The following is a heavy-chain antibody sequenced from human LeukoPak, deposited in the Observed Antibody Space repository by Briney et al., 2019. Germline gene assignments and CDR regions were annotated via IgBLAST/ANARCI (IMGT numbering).Heavy chain of an antibody. Sequence: SETLSLTCAVYGGSFSGYYWSWIRQPPGKGLEWIGEINHSGSTNYNPSLKSRVTISVDTSKNQFSLKLSSVTAADTAVYYCARFKEQQLVRGGFDYWGQGTLVTVSS. CDR3: ARFKEQQLVRGGFDY. V-gene: IGHV4-34*01. CDR2: INHSGST. D-gene: IGHD6-13*01. CDR1: GGSFSGYY. J-gene: IGHJ4*02.